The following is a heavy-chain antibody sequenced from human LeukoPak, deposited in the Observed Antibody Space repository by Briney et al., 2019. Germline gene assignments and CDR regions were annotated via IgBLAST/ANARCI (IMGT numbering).Heavy chain of an antibody. V-gene: IGHV4-59*01. Sequence: SETLSLTCTVSGGSISSYYWSWIRQPPGKGLEWIGYIYYSGSTNYNPSLKSRVTISVDTSKNQFSLKLSSVTAADTAVYYCARETVYRDYYYYGMDVWGQGTMVTVSS. CDR3: ARETVYRDYYYYGMDV. D-gene: IGHD1-26*01. CDR1: GGSISSYY. J-gene: IGHJ6*02. CDR2: IYYSGST.